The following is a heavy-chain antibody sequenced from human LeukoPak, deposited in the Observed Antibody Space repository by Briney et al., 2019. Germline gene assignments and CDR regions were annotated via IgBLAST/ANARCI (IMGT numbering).Heavy chain of an antibody. J-gene: IGHJ3*02. CDR2: IHYSGNT. D-gene: IGHD3-22*01. V-gene: IGHV4-59*01. CDR3: ARGYYDSSGYSNTFDI. Sequence: PSETLSLTCTVSGGSISSSYWSWIRQPPEKRLEWIGYIHYSGNTNYNPSLQSRVTISLDTSKNQFSLNLNSVTAADTAVYYCARGYYDSSGYSNTFDIWGQGTMVTVSS. CDR1: GGSISSSY.